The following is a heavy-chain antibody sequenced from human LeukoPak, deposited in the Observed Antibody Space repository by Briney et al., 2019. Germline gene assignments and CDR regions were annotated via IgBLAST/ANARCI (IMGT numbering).Heavy chain of an antibody. CDR3: ARGKGYFDY. J-gene: IGHJ4*02. Sequence: SETLSLTCTVSGGSISGYHWSWIRQPPGKGLEWIGYIYYTGSTNYSPSLKSRLTISADTSENQFSLKLSSVTAADTAVYYCARGKGYFDYWGQGTLVTVSS. CDR1: GGSISGYH. V-gene: IGHV4-59*01. CDR2: IYYTGST.